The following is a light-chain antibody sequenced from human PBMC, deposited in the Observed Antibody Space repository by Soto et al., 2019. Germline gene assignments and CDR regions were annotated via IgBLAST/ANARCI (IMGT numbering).Light chain of an antibody. CDR3: QQYYRTPLT. CDR2: CAS. CDR1: PSVLYSPNNKNY. J-gene: IGKJ5*01. Sequence: DIVMTQSPDSLAVSLGERATINCKSSPSVLYSPNNKNYLAWYQQKPGHPPKLVISCASTRESVVPDRFGGSGSVTDFTLTINSLQAEDVAAYYCQQYYRTPLTFGQGTRLEIK. V-gene: IGKV4-1*01.